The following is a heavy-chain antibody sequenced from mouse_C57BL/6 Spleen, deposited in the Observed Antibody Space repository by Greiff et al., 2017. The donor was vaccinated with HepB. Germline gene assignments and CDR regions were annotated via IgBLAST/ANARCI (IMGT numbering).Heavy chain of an antibody. CDR2: IHPNSGST. D-gene: IGHD2-3*01. Sequence: QVQLQQPGAELVKPGASVKLSCKASGYTFTSYWMHWVKQRPGQGLEWIGMIHPNSGSTNYNEKFKSKATLTVDISSSTAYMQLSSLTSEDSAVYYCARRDGGSVFFAYWGQGTLVTVSA. V-gene: IGHV1-64*01. CDR3: ARRDGGSVFFAY. CDR1: GYTFTSYW. J-gene: IGHJ3*01.